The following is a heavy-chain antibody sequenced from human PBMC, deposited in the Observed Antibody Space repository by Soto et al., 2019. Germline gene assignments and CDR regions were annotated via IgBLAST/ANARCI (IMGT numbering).Heavy chain of an antibody. CDR1: GFTFSSYW. V-gene: IGHV3-74*01. CDR2: IHNDGSTT. CDR3: ARDNWNSY. D-gene: IGHD1-7*01. Sequence: EVQLVESGGGLVQPGGSVRLSCAASGFTFSSYWMHWVRQAPGKGLMWVSRIHNDGSTTRYADSVKGRFTISRDNAKNTLYLQMSSPRVEETAVYYCARDNWNSYWGQGTLVTVSS. J-gene: IGHJ4*01.